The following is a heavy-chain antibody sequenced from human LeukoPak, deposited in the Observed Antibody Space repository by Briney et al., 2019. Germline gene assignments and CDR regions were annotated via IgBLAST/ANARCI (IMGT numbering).Heavy chain of an antibody. Sequence: PSETPSLTCAVSGYSISSGYYWGWIRRPPGKGREGMESYDYSGSTNYNPSLRRRVTISVDTSKNKFSLKQSSVPAAATAVYYCARAGGDCSGGSCFLHWYFDLWGRRTLVTVSS. D-gene: IGHD2-15*01. CDR3: ARAGGDCSGGSCFLHWYFDL. CDR2: YDYSGST. J-gene: IGHJ2*01. CDR1: GYSISSGYY. V-gene: IGHV4-38-2*01.